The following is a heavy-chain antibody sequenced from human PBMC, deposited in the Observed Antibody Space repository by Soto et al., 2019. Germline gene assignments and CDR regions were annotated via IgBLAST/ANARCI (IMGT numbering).Heavy chain of an antibody. CDR1: GGTFSSYA. J-gene: IGHJ6*02. CDR3: ARGYVRLWFGELPLCMDV. CDR2: IIPIFGTA. Sequence: QVQLVQSGAEVKKPGSSVKVSCKASGGTFSSYAISWVRQAPGQGLEWMGGIIPIFGTANYAQKFQGRVTITADESTSTAYMELSSLRSEDTAVYYCARGYVRLWFGELPLCMDVWGQGTTVTVSS. D-gene: IGHD3-10*01. V-gene: IGHV1-69*01.